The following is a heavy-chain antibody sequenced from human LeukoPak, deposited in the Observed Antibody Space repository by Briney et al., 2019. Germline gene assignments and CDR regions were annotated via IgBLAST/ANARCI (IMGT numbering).Heavy chain of an antibody. D-gene: IGHD1-14*01. CDR2: IYPGDSDT. CDR3: ARKNGRTPEPFDY. CDR1: GYSFTNYW. J-gene: IGHJ4*02. V-gene: IGHV5-51*01. Sequence: GESLQISCQGSGYSFTNYWIGWVRQMPGKGLEWMGIIYPGDSDTRYSPSFQGQVTISADRSVNTAYLQWSSLKASDTAMYYCARKNGRTPEPFDYWGQGTLVTVSS.